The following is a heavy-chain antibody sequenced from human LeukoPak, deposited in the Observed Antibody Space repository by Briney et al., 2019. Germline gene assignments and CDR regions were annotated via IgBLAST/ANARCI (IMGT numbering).Heavy chain of an antibody. CDR1: GFPFSDFS. CDR3: AKQSYARSLGE. D-gene: IGHD2-8*01. CDR2: TNSGGTST. Sequence: VRSLRLSCATSGFPFSDFSMSSVRQAPGKGLEWSSTTNSGGTSTYYAESVKGRFTISRDNSKNTLYLQMSSLRVEDTAVYYCAKQSYARSLGEGGPGTLVSVSS. J-gene: IGHJ4*02. V-gene: IGHV3-23*01.